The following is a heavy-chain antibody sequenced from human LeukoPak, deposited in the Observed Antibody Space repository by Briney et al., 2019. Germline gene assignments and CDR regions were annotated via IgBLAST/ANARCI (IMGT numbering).Heavy chain of an antibody. D-gene: IGHD3-3*01. V-gene: IGHV4-39*07. CDR2: IYYSGST. Sequence: SETLSLTCSVSGGSISSSTYYWGWIRQPPGKGLEWIGSIYYSGSTYYNPSLKRRVTISVDTSNKQFSLKLTSVTAADTAVYYCARDRGSRHYDFWSGWVGLDVWGKGTTVTVSS. CDR1: GGSISSSTYY. CDR3: ARDRGSRHYDFWSGWVGLDV. J-gene: IGHJ6*04.